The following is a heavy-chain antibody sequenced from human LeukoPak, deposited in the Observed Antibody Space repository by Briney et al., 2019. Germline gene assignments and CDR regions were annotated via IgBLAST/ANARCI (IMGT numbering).Heavy chain of an antibody. Sequence: SETLSPTCAVYGGSFSGYYWSWIRQPPGKGLEWIGEINHSGSTNYNPSLKSRVTISVDTSKNQFSLKLSSVTAADTAVYYCARGGGWYYDSSGLRDWGQGTMVTVSS. CDR2: INHSGST. CDR1: GGSFSGYY. V-gene: IGHV4-34*01. D-gene: IGHD3-22*01. J-gene: IGHJ3*01. CDR3: ARGGGWYYDSSGLRD.